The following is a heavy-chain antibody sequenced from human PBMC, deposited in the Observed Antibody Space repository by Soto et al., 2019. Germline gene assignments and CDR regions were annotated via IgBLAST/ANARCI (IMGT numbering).Heavy chain of an antibody. CDR1: GDSFNDYY. CDR2: INPNGGAT. Sequence: VQLAQSGAEVKKPGASVKVSCKTSGDSFNDYYIHWVRQAPGQGLEWMGWINPNGGATKYAQNFQGRVTVTRDTSIRTVYMELSRLRSDDTAVSYCARGSGGATATLDYYFFYMDVWGKGSTVTVSS. J-gene: IGHJ6*03. V-gene: IGHV1-2*02. D-gene: IGHD5-12*01. CDR3: ARGSGGATATLDYYFFYMDV.